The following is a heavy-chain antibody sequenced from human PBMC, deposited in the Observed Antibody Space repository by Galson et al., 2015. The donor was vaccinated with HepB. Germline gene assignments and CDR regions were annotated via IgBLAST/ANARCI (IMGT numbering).Heavy chain of an antibody. V-gene: IGHV3-23*01. Sequence: SLRLSCAASGFTFSSYAMSWVRQAPGEGLEWVSGISGSGGSTYHADSVKGRFTISRDKSKNTVCLQMNSLRVEDTAVYYCAKHAGDQWFFDLWGRGSLVTVSS. D-gene: IGHD3-10*01. J-gene: IGHJ2*01. CDR3: AKHAGDQWFFDL. CDR2: ISGSGGST. CDR1: GFTFSSYA.